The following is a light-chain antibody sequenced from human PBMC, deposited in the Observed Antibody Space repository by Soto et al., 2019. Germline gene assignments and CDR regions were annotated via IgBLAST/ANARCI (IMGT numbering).Light chain of an antibody. V-gene: IGKV1-39*01. Sequence: IQMTQSPSSLSASVGDRVTITCRASQSISSYLNWYQQKPGKAPKLLIYSASNLQSGVPSRFSGSGSGTDFTLTISSLQPEDFATYYCQQSYFTPTWTFGQGTKV. CDR3: QQSYFTPTWT. J-gene: IGKJ1*01. CDR1: QSISSY. CDR2: SAS.